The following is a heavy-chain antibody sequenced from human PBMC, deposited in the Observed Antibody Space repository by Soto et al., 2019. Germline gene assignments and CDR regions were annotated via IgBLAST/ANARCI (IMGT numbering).Heavy chain of an antibody. Sequence: GGSLRLSCAASGFTFSSYAMNWVRTAPGKGLEWVSSISSSSTYIYYADSVKGRFTISRDNAKNSLYLQMNSLRAEDTAVYYCARPLHYYDGSGYSAYWGQGTLVTVSS. CDR3: ARPLHYYDGSGYSAY. D-gene: IGHD3-22*01. V-gene: IGHV3-21*01. J-gene: IGHJ4*02. CDR2: ISSSSTYI. CDR1: GFTFSSYA.